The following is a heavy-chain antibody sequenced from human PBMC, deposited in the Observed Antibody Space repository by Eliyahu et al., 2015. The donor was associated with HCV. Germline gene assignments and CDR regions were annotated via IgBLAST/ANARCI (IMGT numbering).Heavy chain of an antibody. J-gene: IGHJ6*02. CDR3: ARDPTIGVIVVVPEDYYGMDV. V-gene: IGHV1-18*01. CDR2: ISAYNGNT. D-gene: IGHD2-2*01. Sequence: QVQLVQSGAEVKKPGASVKVSCKASGYTFTSYGISWVRQAPGQGLEWMGWISAYNGNTNYAQKLQGRVTMTTDTSTSTAYMELRSLRSDDTAVYYCARDPTIGVIVVVPEDYYGMDVWGQGTTVTVSS. CDR1: GYTFTSYG.